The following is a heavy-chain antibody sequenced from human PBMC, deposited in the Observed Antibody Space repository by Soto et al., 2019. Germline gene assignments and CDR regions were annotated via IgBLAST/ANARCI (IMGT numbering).Heavy chain of an antibody. CDR1: GYSFTSYW. D-gene: IGHD3-9*01. CDR3: ASSYTYDILAGYGAAFDI. CDR2: IDPSDSYT. J-gene: IGHJ3*02. V-gene: IGHV5-10-1*01. Sequence: ESLKISCKGSGYSFTSYWISWVRQMPGKGLEWMGRIDPSDSYTNYSPSFQGHVTISADKSISTAYLQWSSLKASDTAMYYCASSYTYDILAGYGAAFDIWGQGTMVTVSS.